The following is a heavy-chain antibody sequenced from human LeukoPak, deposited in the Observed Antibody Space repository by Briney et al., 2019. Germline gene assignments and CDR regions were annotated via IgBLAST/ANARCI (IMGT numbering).Heavy chain of an antibody. CDR1: GFTFSSYW. Sequence: GGSLRLSCAASGFTFSSYWMSWVRQAPGKGLEWVANIKQDGSEKYYVDSVKGRFTISRDNAKNSLYLQMNSLRAEDTAVYYCARDFANPFYDSSGYGAFDIWGQGTTVTISS. CDR3: ARDFANPFYDSSGYGAFDI. D-gene: IGHD3-22*01. V-gene: IGHV3-7*01. J-gene: IGHJ3*02. CDR2: IKQDGSEK.